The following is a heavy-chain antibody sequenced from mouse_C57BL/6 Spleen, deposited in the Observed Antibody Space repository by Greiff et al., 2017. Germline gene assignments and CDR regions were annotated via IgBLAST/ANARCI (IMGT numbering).Heavy chain of an antibody. D-gene: IGHD2-3*01. J-gene: IGHJ2*01. V-gene: IGHV7-1*01. CDR2: SRNKANDYTT. CDR3: ARDARDGHYLDY. Sequence: EVKLVESGGGLVQSGRSLRLSCATSGFTFSDFYMEWVRQAPGKGLEWIAASRNKANDYTTEYSASVKGRFIVSRDTSQSILYLQMNALRAEDTAIYYWARDARDGHYLDYWGQGTTLTVSS. CDR1: GFTFSDFY.